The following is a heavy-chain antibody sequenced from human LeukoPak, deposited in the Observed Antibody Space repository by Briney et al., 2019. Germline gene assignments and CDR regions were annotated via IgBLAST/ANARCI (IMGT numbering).Heavy chain of an antibody. Sequence: ASVKVSCKASGYTFTSYDINWVRQATGQGLELMGWMNPNSGNTGYAQKFQGRVTMTRNTSISTAYMELSSLRSEDTAVYYCARGQKGYFDSLSYFDYWGQGTLVTVSP. V-gene: IGHV1-8*01. CDR1: GYTFTSYD. D-gene: IGHD3-9*01. CDR3: ARGQKGYFDSLSYFDY. CDR2: MNPNSGNT. J-gene: IGHJ4*02.